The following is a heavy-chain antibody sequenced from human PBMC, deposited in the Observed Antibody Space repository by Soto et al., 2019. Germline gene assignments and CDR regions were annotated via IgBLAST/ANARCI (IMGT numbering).Heavy chain of an antibody. V-gene: IGHV3-21*01. CDR1: GFVFSDFQ. D-gene: IGHD3-16*01. CDR2: TTGTSAFT. J-gene: IGHJ4*02. CDR3: ARDNLAFQGAFDL. Sequence: PGGSLRLSCAASGFVFSDFQFNWVRQAPGGGLEWLSSTTGTSAFTEYAESIEGRFTISRDNPNKLLFLHMDNLRPEDTAVYYCARDNLAFQGAFDLWGQGTLVTVSS.